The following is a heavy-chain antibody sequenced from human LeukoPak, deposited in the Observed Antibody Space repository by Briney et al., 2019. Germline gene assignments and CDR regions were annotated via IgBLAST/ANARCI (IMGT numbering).Heavy chain of an antibody. CDR2: ITGCGLKT. J-gene: IGHJ4*02. Sequence: GGSLRLSCAASGFTFSTFGMSWVRQAPGKGREGVSRITGCGLKTYYADSVKGRFAISRDTSQNTLFLQMKSLRAEDTAVYYCAKPTTKYYFVGGAYYDPFDSWGQGTLVTVSS. CDR1: GFTFSTFG. D-gene: IGHD3-22*01. V-gene: IGHV3-23*01. CDR3: AKPTTKYYFVGGAYYDPFDS.